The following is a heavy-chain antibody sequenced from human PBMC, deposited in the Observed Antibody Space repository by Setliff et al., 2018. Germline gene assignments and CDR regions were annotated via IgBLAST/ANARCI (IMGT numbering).Heavy chain of an antibody. J-gene: IGHJ6*03. D-gene: IGHD3-22*01. CDR1: GFVFTNYA. CDR3: VREGVDSRSSTDYRYYMDV. CDR2: TIPMFGTT. V-gene: IGHV1-69*05. Sequence: ASVKVSCKASGFVFTNYAITWVRQAPGQGLEWMGGTIPMFGTTEYAQKFQGRLTIITDESTNTAFMQLSSLRSDDTAVYYCVREGVDSRSSTDYRYYMDVWGKGTTVTVSS.